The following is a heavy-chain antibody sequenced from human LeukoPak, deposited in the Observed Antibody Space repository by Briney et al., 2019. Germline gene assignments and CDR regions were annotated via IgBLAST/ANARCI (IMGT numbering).Heavy chain of an antibody. D-gene: IGHD5-18*01. CDR2: IKEDGSEK. J-gene: IGHJ6*02. Sequence: GGSLRLSCAASGFTFSSYWMSWVRQAPGKGLEWVANIKEDGSEKYYVDSVKGRFTISRDSAENALYLQMNSLRAEDTAVYYCSKDLDTAMVNYYGMDVWGQGATVTVSS. CDR1: GFTFSSYW. V-gene: IGHV3-7*01. CDR3: SKDLDTAMVNYYGMDV.